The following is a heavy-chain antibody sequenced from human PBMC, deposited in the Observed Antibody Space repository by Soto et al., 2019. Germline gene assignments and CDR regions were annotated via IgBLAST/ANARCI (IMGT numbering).Heavy chain of an antibody. CDR3: ASRGSYYYDSSGYYPDY. Sequence: QVQLVQSGAEVQKPGSSVKVSCKASGGTFSSYAISWVRQAPGQGLEWRGGIIPIFGTANYAQKFQGRVKITADDSTSNAYMELSSLRSEDTAVYDCASRGSYYYDSSGYYPDYWGQGTLVTVSS. CDR2: IIPIFGTA. V-gene: IGHV1-69*01. CDR1: GGTFSSYA. J-gene: IGHJ4*02. D-gene: IGHD3-22*01.